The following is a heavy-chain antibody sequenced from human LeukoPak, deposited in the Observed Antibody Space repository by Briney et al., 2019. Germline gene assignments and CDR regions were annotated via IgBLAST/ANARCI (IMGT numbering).Heavy chain of an antibody. Sequence: PGGSLRLSCAASGFPVSNYWMSWVRQAPGKGLEWVANIKQDGGEKYYVDSVKGRFTTSRDNGKNSLYLQMNSLRAEDTAVYYCARAEGDYYYYFYMDVWGKGTTVTVSS. CDR1: GFPVSNYW. CDR2: IKQDGGEK. V-gene: IGHV3-7*01. J-gene: IGHJ6*03. CDR3: ARAEGDYYYYFYMDV.